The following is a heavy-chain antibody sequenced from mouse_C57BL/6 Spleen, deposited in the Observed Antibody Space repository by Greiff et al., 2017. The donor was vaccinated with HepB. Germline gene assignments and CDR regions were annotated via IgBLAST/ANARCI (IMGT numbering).Heavy chain of an antibody. V-gene: IGHV1-59*01. CDR2: IDPSDSYT. CDR3: ARGVTTVADYYAMDY. Sequence: QVHVKQSGAELVRPGTSVKLSCKASGYTFTSYWMHWVKQRPGQGLEWIGVIDPSDSYTNYNQKFKGKATLTVDTSSSTAYMQLSSLTSEDSAVYYGARGVTTVADYYAMDYWGQRTSVTVSS. J-gene: IGHJ4*01. D-gene: IGHD1-1*01. CDR1: GYTFTSYW.